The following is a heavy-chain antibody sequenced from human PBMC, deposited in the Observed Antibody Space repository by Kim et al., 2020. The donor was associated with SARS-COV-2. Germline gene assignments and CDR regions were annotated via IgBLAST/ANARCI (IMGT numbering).Heavy chain of an antibody. CDR3: ATLRGSGDSRLDY. V-gene: IGHV1-46*01. D-gene: IGHD2-15*01. CDR2: INPSGETT. J-gene: IGHJ4*02. CDR1: GYMFTTYY. Sequence: ASVKVSCKASGYMFTTYYIHWVRQAPGQGLEWMGIINPSGETTNYAQKFQGRVTMTRDTSTSTVYMELSSLISEDTAVYYCATLRGSGDSRLDYWGQGTLVTVSS.